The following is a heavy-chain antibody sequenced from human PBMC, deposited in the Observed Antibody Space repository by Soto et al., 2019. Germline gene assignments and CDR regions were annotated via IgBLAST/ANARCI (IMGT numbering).Heavy chain of an antibody. CDR2: ISSHGGGTQ. D-gene: IGHD3-10*01. Sequence: QVRLVESGGGVVQPGRSLRLSCVASGLTFANYGMHWVRQAPGKGLEWVALISSHGGGTQLYADSVKGRFTISRDNSKNTLYLDMNNLRPEDTALYYCARDGQTYGQGDYWGQGTLVTVS. J-gene: IGHJ4*02. CDR1: GLTFANYG. CDR3: ARDGQTYGQGDY. V-gene: IGHV3-30*03.